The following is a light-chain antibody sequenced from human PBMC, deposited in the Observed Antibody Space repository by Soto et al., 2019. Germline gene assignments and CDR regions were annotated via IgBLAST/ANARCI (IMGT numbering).Light chain of an antibody. Sequence: EIVLTQSPATLSLSPGERATLSCRASQSVSSYLAWYQQKPGQAPRLLIYDASNRATGIPARFSGSGSGTDFTLTISSLEPEDLAVYYCQQRSNWPPITFGQGTRQEIK. CDR2: DAS. V-gene: IGKV3-11*01. CDR1: QSVSSY. CDR3: QQRSNWPPIT. J-gene: IGKJ5*01.